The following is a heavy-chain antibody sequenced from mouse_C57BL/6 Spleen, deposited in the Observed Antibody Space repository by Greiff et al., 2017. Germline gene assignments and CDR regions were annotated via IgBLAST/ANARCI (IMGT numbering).Heavy chain of an antibody. CDR2: INPNNGGT. CDR3: ARYYYGSSYMNHLDY. CDR1: GYTFTDYN. V-gene: IGHV1-22*01. D-gene: IGHD1-1*01. J-gene: IGHJ2*01. Sequence: VQLQQSGPELVKPGASVKMSCKASGYTFTDYNMHWVKQSHGQSLAWIGYINPNNGGTSYNQKFKGKATLTVNKSSSTAYMELRSLTSEDSAVYYCARYYYGSSYMNHLDYWGQGTTLTVSS.